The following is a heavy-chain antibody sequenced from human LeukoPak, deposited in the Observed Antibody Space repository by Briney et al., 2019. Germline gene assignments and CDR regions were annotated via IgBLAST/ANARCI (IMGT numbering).Heavy chain of an antibody. CDR1: GFTVSNNY. V-gene: IGHV3-66*04. Sequence: GGSLRLSCAASGFTVSNNYMHWVRQAPGKGLEWVSVINSGGDTYSADSVKGRFTISRDNSKNTLYLQMNSLRAEDTATYFCARRGTDASFSFFDVWGQGTMVTVSS. CDR2: INSGGDT. CDR3: ARRGTDASFSFFDV. D-gene: IGHD1-1*01. J-gene: IGHJ3*01.